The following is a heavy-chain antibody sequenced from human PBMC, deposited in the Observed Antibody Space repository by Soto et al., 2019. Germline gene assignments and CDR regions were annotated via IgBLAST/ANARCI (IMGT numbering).Heavy chain of an antibody. V-gene: IGHV3-53*01. D-gene: IGHD1-26*01. CDR1: GFTVSSNY. CDR2: IYSGGST. J-gene: IGHJ6*02. CDR3: ASPAGDSGSYGMDV. Sequence: GGSLRLSCAASGFTVSSNYMSWVRQAPGKGLEWVSVIYSGGSTYYADSVKGRFTISRDNSKNTLYLQMNSLRAEDTAVYYCASPAGDSGSYGMDVWGQGTTVTVSS.